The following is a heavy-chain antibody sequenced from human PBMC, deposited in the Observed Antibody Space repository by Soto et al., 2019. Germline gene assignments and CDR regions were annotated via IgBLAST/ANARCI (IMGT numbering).Heavy chain of an antibody. V-gene: IGHV4-39*01. D-gene: IGHD6-19*01. J-gene: IGHJ4*02. Sequence: QLQLQESGPGLVKPSETLSLTCSVSGGSISSNNYYGGWIRQPPGKGLEWIGSFYYSGSTYYTPSLKSRVTISVDTSKNQFSLKLGSVTAADTAVYYCARHHHNGWCDYWGQGTLVTVSS. CDR1: GGSISSNNYY. CDR2: FYYSGST. CDR3: ARHHHNGWCDY.